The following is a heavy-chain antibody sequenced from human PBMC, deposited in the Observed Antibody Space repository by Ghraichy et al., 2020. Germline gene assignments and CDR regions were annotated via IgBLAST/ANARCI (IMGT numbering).Heavy chain of an antibody. D-gene: IGHD6-13*01. J-gene: IGHJ2*01. Sequence: SETLSLMCTVSGGSISNFYWSWIRQPPGKGLEWIGHIYYSGSTNYNPSLRSRVTTSVDTSRNQVSLELSSVTAADAAVYYCARGGYSSSFKYFDLWGRGTLVTVSS. CDR1: GGSISNFY. CDR2: IYYSGST. CDR3: ARGGYSSSFKYFDL. V-gene: IGHV4-59*01.